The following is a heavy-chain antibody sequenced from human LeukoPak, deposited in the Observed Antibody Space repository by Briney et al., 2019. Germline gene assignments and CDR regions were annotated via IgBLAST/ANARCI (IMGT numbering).Heavy chain of an antibody. J-gene: IGHJ4*02. CDR1: GFTVSSNY. D-gene: IGHD6-13*01. CDR3: ARAGPAAGIDY. V-gene: IGHV3-53*01. CDR2: IYSGGST. Sequence: PGGSLRLSCAASGFTVSSNYMSWVRQAPGKGLEWVSVIYSGGSTYYADSVKGRFTISRDNSRNTLYLQMNSLRAEDTAVYYCARAGPAAGIDYWGQGTLVTVSS.